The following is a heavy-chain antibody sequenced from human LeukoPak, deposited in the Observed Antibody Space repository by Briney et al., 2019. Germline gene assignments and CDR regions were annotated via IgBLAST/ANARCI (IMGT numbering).Heavy chain of an antibody. Sequence: PGGSLRLSCAASGFTFSSYSMNWVRQAPGKGLEWVSYISSSSSTIYYADSVKGRFTVSRDNAKNSLYLQMNSLRAEDTAVYYCARTGENYYDSSGYFNWFDPWGQGTLVTVSS. D-gene: IGHD3-22*01. V-gene: IGHV3-48*01. CDR1: GFTFSSYS. CDR3: ARTGENYYDSSGYFNWFDP. CDR2: ISSSSSTI. J-gene: IGHJ5*02.